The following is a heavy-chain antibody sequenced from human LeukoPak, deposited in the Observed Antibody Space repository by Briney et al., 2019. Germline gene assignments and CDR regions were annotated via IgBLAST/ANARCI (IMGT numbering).Heavy chain of an antibody. J-gene: IGHJ4*02. CDR3: AVMHRYYDGSGYWVQ. Sequence: QSWGSLRLSCAASGFTFGSYAMSWVRQAPGKGLEWVSGISTSGGTTSYAESVKGRFTVSRDNPRNTLYMEMNSLRDEDTAVYYCAVMHRYYDGSGYWVQWGQGTLVTVSS. D-gene: IGHD3-22*01. CDR2: ISTSGGTT. CDR1: GFTFGSYA. V-gene: IGHV3-23*01.